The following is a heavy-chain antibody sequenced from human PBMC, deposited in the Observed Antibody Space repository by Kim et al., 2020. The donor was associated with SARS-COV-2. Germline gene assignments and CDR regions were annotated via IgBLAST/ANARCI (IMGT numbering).Heavy chain of an antibody. CDR3: ARDLREGSSWYVGAFDI. Sequence: SETLSLTCAVSGGSISSSNWWSWVRQPPGKGLEWIGEIYHSGSTNYNPSLKSRVTISVDKSKNQFSLKLSSVTAADTAVYYCARDLREGSSWYVGAFDIWGQGTMVTVSS. D-gene: IGHD6-13*01. V-gene: IGHV4-4*02. J-gene: IGHJ3*02. CDR1: GGSISSSNW. CDR2: IYHSGST.